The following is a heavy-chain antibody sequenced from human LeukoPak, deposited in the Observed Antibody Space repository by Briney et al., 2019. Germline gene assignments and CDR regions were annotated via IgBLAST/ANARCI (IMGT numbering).Heavy chain of an antibody. Sequence: SETLSLTCTVSGDSINSYYWSWIRQPPGKGLEWIGYIYYSGSTNYNPSLKSRVTISVDTSKNQFSLKLSSVTAADTAVYYCARIPAVYSSSWYVFGRTNYYYGMDVWGQGTTVTVSS. CDR2: IYYSGST. CDR3: ARIPAVYSSSWYVFGRTNYYYGMDV. J-gene: IGHJ6*02. V-gene: IGHV4-59*12. CDR1: GDSINSYY. D-gene: IGHD6-13*01.